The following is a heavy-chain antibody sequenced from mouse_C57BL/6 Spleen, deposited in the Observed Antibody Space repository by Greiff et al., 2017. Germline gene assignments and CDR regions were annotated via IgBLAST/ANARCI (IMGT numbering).Heavy chain of an antibody. V-gene: IGHV1-52*01. CDR1: GYTFTSYW. D-gene: IGHD2-4*01. J-gene: IGHJ2*01. Sequence: VQLQQSGAELVRPGSSVKLSCKASGYTFTSYWMHWVKQRPIQGLEWIGNIDPSDSETHYNQKFKDKATLTVDKSSSTAYMQLSSLTSEDSAVYYCARNDYDEGDYFDYWGQGTTLTVSS. CDR3: ARNDYDEGDYFDY. CDR2: IDPSDSET.